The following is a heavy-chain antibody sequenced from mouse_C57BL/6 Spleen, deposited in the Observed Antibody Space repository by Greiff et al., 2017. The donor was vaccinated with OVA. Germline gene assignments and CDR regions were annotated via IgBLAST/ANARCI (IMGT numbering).Heavy chain of an antibody. D-gene: IGHD2-4*01. CDR2: ISSGGSYT. V-gene: IGHV5-6*01. CDR1: GFTFSSYG. CDR3: ASHEVDYDGTGYFDV. Sequence: EVQLVESGGDLVKPGGSLKLSCAASGFTFSSYGMSWVRQTPDKRLEWVATISSGGSYTYYPDSVKGRFTISRDNAKNTLYLQMSSLKSEDTAMYYCASHEVDYDGTGYFDVWGTGTTVTVSS. J-gene: IGHJ1*03.